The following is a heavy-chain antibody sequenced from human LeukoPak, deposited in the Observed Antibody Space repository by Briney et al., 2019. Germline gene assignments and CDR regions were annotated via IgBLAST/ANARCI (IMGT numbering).Heavy chain of an antibody. CDR3: ARRGYYSYDAFDI. CDR2: IYPGDSNT. J-gene: IGHJ3*02. D-gene: IGHD3-22*01. CDR1: GYSFTNYW. Sequence: GESLKISCKGSGYSFTNYWIGWVRQMPGKGLEWMGIIYPGDSNTKYSPPFQGQVTISADKSINTAYLQWSSLKASDTAMYYCARRGYYSYDAFDIWGQGTMVTVSS. V-gene: IGHV5-51*01.